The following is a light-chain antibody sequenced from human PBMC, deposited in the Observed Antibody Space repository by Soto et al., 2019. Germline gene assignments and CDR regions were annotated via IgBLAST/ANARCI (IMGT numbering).Light chain of an antibody. V-gene: IGLV2-14*03. CDR1: SSDVGGYNH. CDR2: DVT. J-gene: IGLJ2*01. CDR3: NSYTSTNTLV. Sequence: QSALTQPASVSRAPGQSITISCTRTSSDVGGYNHVSWYQQHPGKAPKLMIYDVTDRPSGVSNRFSGSKSGNTASLAISGLQAEDEADYYCNSYTSTNTLVFGGGTKLTVL.